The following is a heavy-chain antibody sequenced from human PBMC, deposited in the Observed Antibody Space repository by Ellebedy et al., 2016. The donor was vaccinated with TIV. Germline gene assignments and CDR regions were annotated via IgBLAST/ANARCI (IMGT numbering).Heavy chain of an antibody. J-gene: IGHJ4*02. CDR2: ISAYNGNT. CDR1: GYTFTSYG. V-gene: IGHV1-18*01. Sequence: ASVKVSXXASGYTFTSYGISWVRQAPGQGLEWMGWISAYNGNTNYAQKLQGRVTMTTDTSTSTAYMELRSLRSDDTAVYYCARESYGLLFDYWGQGTLVTVSS. D-gene: IGHD5-18*01. CDR3: ARESYGLLFDY.